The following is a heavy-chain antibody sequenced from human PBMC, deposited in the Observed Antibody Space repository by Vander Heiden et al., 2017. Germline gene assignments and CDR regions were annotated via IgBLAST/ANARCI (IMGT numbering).Heavy chain of an antibody. V-gene: IGHV3-23*01. J-gene: IGHJ4*02. Sequence: EVQLLESGGGLVQPGGSLRLFCEASGFTFSSYAMSWVRQAPGKGLGWVSAISGSGGSTYYADSVKGRFTISRDNSKNTLYLQMNSLRAEDTAVYYCAKVASHTVTTGEFDYWGQGTLVTVSS. CDR2: ISGSGGST. CDR3: AKVASHTVTTGEFDY. CDR1: GFTFSSYA. D-gene: IGHD4-17*01.